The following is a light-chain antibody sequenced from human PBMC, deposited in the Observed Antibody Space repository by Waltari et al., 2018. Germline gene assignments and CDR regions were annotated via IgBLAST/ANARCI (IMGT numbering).Light chain of an antibody. CDR3: QQYNNWPRT. V-gene: IGKV3-15*01. Sequence: EIVMTQSPATLSVSPGERATLSCRASQSVSSNLAWYQKKPGQAPRLRIYGASTRATGIPASFSGSGSGTEFTLTISSLQSEDFAVYYCQQYNNWPRTFGQGTKVEIK. CDR1: QSVSSN. CDR2: GAS. J-gene: IGKJ1*01.